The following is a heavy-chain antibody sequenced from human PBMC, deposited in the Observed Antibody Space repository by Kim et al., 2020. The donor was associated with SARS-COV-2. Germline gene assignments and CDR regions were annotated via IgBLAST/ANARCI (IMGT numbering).Heavy chain of an antibody. J-gene: IGHJ6*02. D-gene: IGHD3-3*01. CDR1: GFTFSSCD. Sequence: GGSLRLSCAASGFTFSSCDMNWVRQTPGKGLEWVSYISRYRRHTYYADSLKGRFTISRDNAKNSLYLQMNSLRAEDTAVYYCARDRDAKARSGGMDVWGQGTTVTV. CDR2: ISRYRRHT. V-gene: IGHV3-21*01. CDR3: ARDRDAKARSGGMDV.